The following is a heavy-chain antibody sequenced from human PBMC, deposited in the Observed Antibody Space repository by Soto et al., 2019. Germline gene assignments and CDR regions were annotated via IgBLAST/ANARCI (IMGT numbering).Heavy chain of an antibody. D-gene: IGHD2-21*02. CDR3: AKDRYICGGDCYSGEWFDL. Sequence: PGGSLRLSCAASGFTFSSYAMSWVRQAPGKGLEWVSAISGSGGSTYYADSVKGRFTISRDNSKNTLYLQMNSLRAEDTAVYYCAKDRYICGGDCYSGEWFDLWGQGTLVTVSS. CDR1: GFTFSSYA. V-gene: IGHV3-23*01. J-gene: IGHJ5*02. CDR2: ISGSGGST.